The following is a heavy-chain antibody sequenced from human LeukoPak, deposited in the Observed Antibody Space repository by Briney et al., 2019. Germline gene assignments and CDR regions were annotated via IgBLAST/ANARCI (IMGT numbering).Heavy chain of an antibody. J-gene: IGHJ4*02. D-gene: IGHD1-26*01. CDR1: GFTFSSYW. CDR3: AHLVGSIPMDY. Sequence: GGSLRLSCAASGFTFSSYWMYWVRQAPGTGLVWVSDINTDGSTTRYADSVKGRFTISRDNAQNTVSLLMNSLRVEDTAVYYCAHLVGSIPMDYWGQGARVTVSS. V-gene: IGHV3-74*01. CDR2: INTDGSTT.